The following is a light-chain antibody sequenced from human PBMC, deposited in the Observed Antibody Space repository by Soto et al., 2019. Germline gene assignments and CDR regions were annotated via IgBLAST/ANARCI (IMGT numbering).Light chain of an antibody. Sequence: QSVLTQPASVSGSPGQSITISCTGTSSDVGGYNYVSWYQQHPGKAPKLMIYEVSNRPSGVSNRFSGSKSGNTASLTISGLQAEDEADYYCSSYTISSTRVFGGGTKLTV. CDR1: SSDVGGYNY. CDR3: SSYTISSTRV. V-gene: IGLV2-14*01. CDR2: EVS. J-gene: IGLJ3*02.